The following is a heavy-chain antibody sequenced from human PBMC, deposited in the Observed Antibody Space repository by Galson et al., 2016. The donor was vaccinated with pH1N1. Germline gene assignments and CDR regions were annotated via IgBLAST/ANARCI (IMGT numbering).Heavy chain of an antibody. CDR1: GFLVINKF. V-gene: IGHV3-53*01. CDR3: AFDTVPNGADH. J-gene: IGHJ5*02. D-gene: IGHD4-17*01. CDR2: IYPGGST. Sequence: SLRLSCAASGFLVINKFMSWVRQAPGKGLEWVSIIYPGGSTYYAESVEGRFTISRDNSKNTLYLHMNSLRAEDTAVYYCAFDTVPNGADHWGQGSLATVSS.